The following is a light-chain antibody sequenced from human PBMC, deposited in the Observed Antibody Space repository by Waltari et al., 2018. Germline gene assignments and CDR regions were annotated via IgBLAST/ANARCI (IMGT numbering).Light chain of an antibody. CDR2: GAP. CDR3: QQSHSVPYT. V-gene: IGKV1-39*01. CDR1: QDINRN. J-gene: IGKJ2*01. Sequence: DIQMTPSPSSLSPSGGDRTIITCRASQDINRNLNWYQKQVGKAPKLLIYGAPNLQSGVPSRFSGSGSETDYTLIISSLQPEDSASYFCQQSHSVPYTFGQETKLVI.